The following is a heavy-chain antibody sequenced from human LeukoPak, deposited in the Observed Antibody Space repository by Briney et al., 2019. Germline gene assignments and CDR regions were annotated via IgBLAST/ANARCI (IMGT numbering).Heavy chain of an antibody. D-gene: IGHD3-9*01. V-gene: IGHV3-53*01. CDR3: ARAILLTGSEYYFDS. CDR2: IYSGGDT. Sequence: GGSLRLSCAASSFPVTDNYMGWVRQAPGKGLEWVSLIYSGGDTYYADTVKGRFTISRDTSKNTVYLHMNSLRPDDTATYYCARAILLTGSEYYFDSWGQGTLVTVSS. J-gene: IGHJ4*02. CDR1: SFPVTDNY.